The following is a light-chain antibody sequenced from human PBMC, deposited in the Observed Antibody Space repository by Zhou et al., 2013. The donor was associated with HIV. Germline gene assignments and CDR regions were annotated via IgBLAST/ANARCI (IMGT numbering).Light chain of an antibody. J-gene: IGKJ1*01. V-gene: IGKV1-27*01. CDR2: GAS. CDR1: QAISNY. Sequence: GARVTITCRASQAISNYLAWHQQKPGKVPKVLIYGASTLQSGVPSRFSGNGSGTDFTLTIANLQPEDVATYYCQKYNSAPRTFGQGTKVEIK. CDR3: QKYNSAPRT.